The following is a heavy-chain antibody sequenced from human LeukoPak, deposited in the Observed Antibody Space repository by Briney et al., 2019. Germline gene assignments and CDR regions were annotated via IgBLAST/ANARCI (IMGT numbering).Heavy chain of an antibody. Sequence: SQTLSLTCAISGDSVSSNSVTWNWIRQSPSRGLEWLGRTYYRSTWYNDYAVSVRGRITVNPDTSKNQFSLHLNSVTPEDTAVYYCARRLSQYDCFDPWVQGILVTVSS. CDR3: ARRLSQYDCFDP. D-gene: IGHD2-2*01. V-gene: IGHV6-1*01. CDR2: TYYRSTWYN. J-gene: IGHJ5*02. CDR1: GDSVSSNSVT.